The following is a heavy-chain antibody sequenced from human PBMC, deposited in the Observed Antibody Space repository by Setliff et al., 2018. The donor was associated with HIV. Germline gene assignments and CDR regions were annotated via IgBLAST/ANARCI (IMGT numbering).Heavy chain of an antibody. Sequence: SETLSLTCTVSGGSISSGGYYWSWIRQHPGKGLEWIGSVYYSGSTYYNPSLKSRVTISIDTSKNQFSLQLRSVTAADTAVYYCARHLHPRYGMDVWGQGTTVTVSS. V-gene: IGHV4-39*01. CDR3: ARHLHPRYGMDV. J-gene: IGHJ6*02. CDR1: GGSISSGGYY. CDR2: VYYSGST.